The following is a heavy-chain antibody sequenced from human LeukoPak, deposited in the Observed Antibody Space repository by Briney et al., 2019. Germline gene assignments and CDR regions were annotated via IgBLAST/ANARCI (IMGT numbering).Heavy chain of an antibody. D-gene: IGHD6-13*01. CDR1: GFIVSSNY. Sequence: GGSLRLSCAASGFIVSSNYMSWVRQAPGKGLEWVSVIYSGGKTYYADSVKGRFTISRDISKDTLYLQMNSLTAEDTAVYYCAARALAAVTHHMDVWGKGTTVTVSS. J-gene: IGHJ6*03. CDR3: AARALAAVTHHMDV. CDR2: IYSGGKT. V-gene: IGHV3-53*01.